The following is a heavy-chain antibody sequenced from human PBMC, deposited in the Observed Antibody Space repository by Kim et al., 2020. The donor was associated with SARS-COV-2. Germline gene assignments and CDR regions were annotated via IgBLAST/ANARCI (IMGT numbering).Heavy chain of an antibody. CDR3: ARHIGTGYYTEFDY. V-gene: IGHV4-39*01. J-gene: IGHJ4*02. D-gene: IGHD3-3*01. Sequence: PSLRGRITITVDTSKSQFPLKLSSVTAADTAVYYCARHIGTGYYTEFDYWGQGTLVTVSS.